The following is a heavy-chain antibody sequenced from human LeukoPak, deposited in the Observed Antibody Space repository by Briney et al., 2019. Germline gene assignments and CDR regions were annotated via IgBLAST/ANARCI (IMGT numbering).Heavy chain of an antibody. V-gene: IGHV3-30*18. CDR3: AKAPLLWFGELSYYFDY. J-gene: IGHJ4*02. CDR1: GFTFSSYA. Sequence: GGSLRLSCAASGFTFSSYAMSWVRQAPGKGLEWVAVISYDGSNKYYADSVKGRFTISGDNSKNTLYLQMNSLRAEDTAVYYCAKAPLLWFGELSYYFDYWGQGTLVTVSS. D-gene: IGHD3-10*01. CDR2: ISYDGSNK.